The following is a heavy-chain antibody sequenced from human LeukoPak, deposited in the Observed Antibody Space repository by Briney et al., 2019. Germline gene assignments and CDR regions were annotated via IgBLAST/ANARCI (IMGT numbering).Heavy chain of an antibody. Sequence: SVKVSCKASGGTFSSYAISWVRQAPGQGLEWMGGTIPIFGTANYAQKFQGRVTITADESTSTAYMELSSLRSEDTAVYYCAREATTYYYDSSGYYYPSYFDYWGQGTLVTVSS. V-gene: IGHV1-69*01. CDR3: AREATTYYYDSSGYYYPSYFDY. CDR2: TIPIFGTA. J-gene: IGHJ4*02. D-gene: IGHD3-22*01. CDR1: GGTFSSYA.